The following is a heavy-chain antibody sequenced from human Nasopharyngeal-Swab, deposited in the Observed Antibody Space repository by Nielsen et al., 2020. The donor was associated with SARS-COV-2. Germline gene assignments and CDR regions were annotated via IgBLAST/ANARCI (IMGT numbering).Heavy chain of an antibody. D-gene: IGHD4-23*01. CDR3: ARDRWYLGY. CDR2: IKQDGSEK. J-gene: IGHJ4*02. V-gene: IGHV3-7*01. CDR1: GFTFSSSW. Sequence: GGSLRLSCAASGFTFSSSWMNWFRQAPEKGLEWVANIKQDGSEKYYVDSVKGRFTISRDNAKNSLYLQMNSLRAEDTAVYYCARDRWYLGYWGQGTLVTVSS.